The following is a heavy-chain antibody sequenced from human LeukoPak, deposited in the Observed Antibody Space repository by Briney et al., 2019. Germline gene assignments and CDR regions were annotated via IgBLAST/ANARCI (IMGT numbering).Heavy chain of an antibody. CDR1: GFIFSNYA. CDR2: ISESGTGR. V-gene: IGHV3-23*01. D-gene: IGHD2-2*01. J-gene: IGHJ6*03. CDR3: AKICDVFIYKYYSYMDV. Sequence: GGSLRLSCVGSGFIFSNYALSWVRQAPGKGLEWVSGISESGTGRHYADSVKGRFTVSRDNPNNTLYLQMNRLRAEDTAVYYCAKICDVFIYKYYSYMDVWGTGTTVTVSS.